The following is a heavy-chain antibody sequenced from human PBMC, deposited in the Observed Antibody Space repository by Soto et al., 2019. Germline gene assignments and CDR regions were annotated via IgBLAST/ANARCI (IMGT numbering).Heavy chain of an antibody. CDR1: GYTFTSYG. V-gene: IGHV1-18*04. CDR2: ISVYNGNT. D-gene: IGHD2-15*01. Sequence: ASVKVSCKASGYTFTSYGISWVRQAPGQGLEWMGWISVYNGNTNYAQKLQGRVTMTTDTSTSTAYMELRSLRSDDTAVYYCARDGARYNIVVVVAATPEYYYYGMDVWGQGTTGTVS. CDR3: ARDGARYNIVVVVAATPEYYYYGMDV. J-gene: IGHJ6*02.